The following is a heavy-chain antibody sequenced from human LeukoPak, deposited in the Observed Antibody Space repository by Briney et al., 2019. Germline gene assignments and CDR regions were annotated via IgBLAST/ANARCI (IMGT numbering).Heavy chain of an antibody. J-gene: IGHJ4*02. CDR3: ARGLGTYDSSELTWPMISF. CDR2: MNPDSGDT. CDR1: GYTFTTYE. D-gene: IGHD3-22*01. Sequence: GASVKVSCKASGYTFTTYEINWVRQASGQGLEWMGWMNPDSGDTAYSQKFQGRFTMTRSTSISTAYMELSSLRSEDTAVYYCARGLGTYDSSELTWPMISFWGQGTVVTVSS. V-gene: IGHV1-8*01.